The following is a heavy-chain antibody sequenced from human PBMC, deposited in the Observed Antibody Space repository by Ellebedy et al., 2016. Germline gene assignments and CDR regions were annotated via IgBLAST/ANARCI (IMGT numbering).Heavy chain of an antibody. Sequence: ASVKVSXXASGYTFTGYYMHWVRQAPGQGLEWMGWINPNSGGTNYAQKFQGRVTMTRDTSISTAYMELSRLRSDDTAVYYCARGHCSSTSCYFIQSYYYYMDVWGKGTTVTVSS. D-gene: IGHD2-2*01. CDR3: ARGHCSSTSCYFIQSYYYYMDV. CDR2: INPNSGGT. CDR1: GYTFTGYY. J-gene: IGHJ6*03. V-gene: IGHV1-2*02.